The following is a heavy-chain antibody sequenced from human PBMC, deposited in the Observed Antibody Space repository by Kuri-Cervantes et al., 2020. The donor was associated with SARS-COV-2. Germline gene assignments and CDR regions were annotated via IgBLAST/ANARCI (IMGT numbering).Heavy chain of an antibody. D-gene: IGHD6-19*01. CDR3: TTGSVRGQWLEPRRHDGFDL. Sequence: GGSLRLSCAASGFIFSNAWMSWVRQAPGKGLEWIGRIKSRADGGTRDYVAPVKGRFTLSRDDSTNTLYLQTNSLKTEDTAVYYCTTGSVRGQWLEPRRHDGFDLWGQGTMVTVSS. CDR2: IKSRADGGTR. J-gene: IGHJ3*01. V-gene: IGHV3-15*01. CDR1: GFIFSNAW.